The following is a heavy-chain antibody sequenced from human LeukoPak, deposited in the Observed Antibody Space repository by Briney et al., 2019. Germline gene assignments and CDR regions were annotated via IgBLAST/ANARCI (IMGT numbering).Heavy chain of an antibody. CDR2: ISSSSSTI. D-gene: IGHD5/OR15-5a*01. Sequence: PGGSLRLSCAASGFTFSSYSMNWVRQAPGKGLEWVSYISSSSSTIYYADSVKGRFTISRDNAKNSLYLQMNSLRAEDTAVYYCARDFLSVFDYWGQGTLVTVSS. J-gene: IGHJ4*02. CDR1: GFTFSSYS. V-gene: IGHV3-48*01. CDR3: ARDFLSVFDY.